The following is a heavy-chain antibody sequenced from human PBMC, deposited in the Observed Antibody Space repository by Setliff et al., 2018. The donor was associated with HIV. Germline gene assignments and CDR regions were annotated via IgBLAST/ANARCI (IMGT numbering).Heavy chain of an antibody. CDR3: ARNFYDSSGYRYDY. Sequence: ASVKVSCKTSGYTFSKYGISWVRQAPGQGLEWVGWVSPYNDDRNYGQKFQGRVTMTTDTSTSTAYMELRSLRSDDTAVYYCARNFYDSSGYRYDYWGQGTLVTVSS. CDR1: GYTFSKYG. V-gene: IGHV1-18*01. J-gene: IGHJ4*02. CDR2: VSPYNDDR. D-gene: IGHD3-22*01.